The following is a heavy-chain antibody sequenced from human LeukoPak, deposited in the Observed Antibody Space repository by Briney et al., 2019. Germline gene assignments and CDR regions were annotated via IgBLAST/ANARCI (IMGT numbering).Heavy chain of an antibody. J-gene: IGHJ4*02. Sequence: SETLSLTCTVSGGSISSRSYYWSWIRQPAGKGLEWIGRIYTSGSTNYNPSLKSRVTISVDTSKNQFSLKLSSVTAADTAVYYCASGLGFYNDSSGYELGYWGQGTLVTVSS. CDR2: IYTSGST. CDR1: GGSISSRSYY. CDR3: ASGLGFYNDSSGYELGY. D-gene: IGHD3-22*01. V-gene: IGHV4-61*02.